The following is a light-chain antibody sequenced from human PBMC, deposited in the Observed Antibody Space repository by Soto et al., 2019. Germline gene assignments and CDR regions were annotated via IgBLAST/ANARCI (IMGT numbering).Light chain of an antibody. J-gene: IGKJ5*01. V-gene: IGKV3-15*01. Sequence: EIALTQSPATLSVSPGERATLSCRASQSVSSNLAWYQQKPGQAPTLLIFGASARATGIPARFSGSGSGTEFTLTISSLQSEDFAVYYCQHYNNWPFTLGQGTRLEI. CDR1: QSVSSN. CDR2: GAS. CDR3: QHYNNWPFT.